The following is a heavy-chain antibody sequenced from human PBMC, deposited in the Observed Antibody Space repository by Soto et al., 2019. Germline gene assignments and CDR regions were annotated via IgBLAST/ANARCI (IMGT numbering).Heavy chain of an antibody. D-gene: IGHD5-12*01. CDR3: AREGPYSGYVSVHSYHGMAV. CDR2: ISSSSSTI. V-gene: IGHV3-48*02. Sequence: EVQLVESGGGLVQPGGSLRLSCAASGFTFSSYSMNWVRQAPGKGLEWVSYISSSSSTIYYADSVKGRFTISRDNAKNSLYLQMNSLRDEDTAVYYCAREGPYSGYVSVHSYHGMAVWGQGTTVTVSS. CDR1: GFTFSSYS. J-gene: IGHJ6*02.